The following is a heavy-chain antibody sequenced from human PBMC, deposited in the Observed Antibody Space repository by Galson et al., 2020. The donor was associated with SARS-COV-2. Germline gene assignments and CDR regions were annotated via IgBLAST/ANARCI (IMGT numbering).Heavy chain of an antibody. CDR1: GYTFTSYG. Sequence: ASVKVSCKASGYTFTSYGISWVRQAPGQGLEWMGWISAYNDNTNSAQKLQGRVTMTTDTSTRTAYMELRSLRSDDTAVYYCARAIRPYYDILTGFHYGMDVWGQGTTVTVSS. CDR3: ARAIRPYYDILTGFHYGMDV. V-gene: IGHV1-18*04. CDR2: ISAYNDNT. J-gene: IGHJ6*02. D-gene: IGHD3-9*01.